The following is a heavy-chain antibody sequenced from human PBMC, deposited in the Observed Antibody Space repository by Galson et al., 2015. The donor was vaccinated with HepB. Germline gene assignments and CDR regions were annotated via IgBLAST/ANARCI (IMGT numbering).Heavy chain of an antibody. CDR2: IDPSDSYT. V-gene: IGHV5-10-1*01. J-gene: IGHJ4*02. D-gene: IGHD6-13*01. Sequence: KVSCKASGYSFTSYWISWVRQMPGKGLEWMGRIDPSDSYTSYSPSFQGHVTISADKSISTAYLQWSSLKASDTAMYYCARLAAAEYYFDYWGQGTLVTVSS. CDR1: GYSFTSYW. CDR3: ARLAAAEYYFDY.